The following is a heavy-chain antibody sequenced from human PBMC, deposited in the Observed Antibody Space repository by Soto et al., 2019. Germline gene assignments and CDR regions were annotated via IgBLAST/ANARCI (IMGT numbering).Heavy chain of an antibody. CDR1: GGSFSGYS. CDR3: ATGGGFIEGRMVWFDP. CDR2: INHSGTI. Sequence: SETLSLTCAVYGGSFSGYSWNWIRQPPGKGLEWIGEINHSGTINYNPSLRSRVTMSVDRSRNQFSLKLRSVTAADTAVYYCATGGGFIEGRMVWFDPWGQGAQVAVSS. J-gene: IGHJ5*02. D-gene: IGHD6-6*01. V-gene: IGHV4-34*01.